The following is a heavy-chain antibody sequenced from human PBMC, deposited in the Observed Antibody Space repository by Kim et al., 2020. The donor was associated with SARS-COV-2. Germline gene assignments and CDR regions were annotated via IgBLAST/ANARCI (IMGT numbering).Heavy chain of an antibody. D-gene: IGHD6-6*01. CDR1: GFTFNSYS. J-gene: IGHJ6*02. CDR2: ISSSSSTI. Sequence: GGSLRLSCAASGFTFNSYSMNWVRQAPGKGLEWVAYISSSSSTIYYADSVKGRFTISRDNAKNSLYLQMNSLRDEDTAVYYCARISSHPGGPYYYGMDVWGQGTTVTVSS. CDR3: ARISSHPGGPYYYGMDV. V-gene: IGHV3-48*02.